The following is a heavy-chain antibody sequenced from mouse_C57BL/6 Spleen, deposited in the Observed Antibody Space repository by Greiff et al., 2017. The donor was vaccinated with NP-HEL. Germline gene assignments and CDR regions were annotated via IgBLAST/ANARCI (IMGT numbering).Heavy chain of an antibody. CDR3: ARLTGFDY. J-gene: IGHJ2*01. D-gene: IGHD4-1*01. CDR2: IYPGDGDT. V-gene: IGHV1-82*01. CDR1: GYAFSSSW. Sequence: VQLQQSGPELVKPGASVKISCKASGYAFSSSWMNWVKQRPGKGLEWIGRIYPGDGDTNYNGKFKGKATLTADKSSSTAYMQLSSLTSEDSAVYFCARLTGFDYWGQGTTLTVSS.